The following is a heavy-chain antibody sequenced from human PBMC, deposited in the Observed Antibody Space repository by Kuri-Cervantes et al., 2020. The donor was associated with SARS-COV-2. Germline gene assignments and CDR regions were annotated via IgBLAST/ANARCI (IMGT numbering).Heavy chain of an antibody. J-gene: IGHJ4*02. Sequence: ASVKVSCKASGYTFTGYYMHWVRQAPGQGLEWMGWINPNSGGTNYAQKFQGRVTMTRDTSISTAYMELSRLRSDDTAVYYCARASSIVVVPAAPFDYWDQGTLVTVSS. CDR2: INPNSGGT. D-gene: IGHD2-2*01. V-gene: IGHV1-2*02. CDR3: ARASSIVVVPAAPFDY. CDR1: GYTFTGYY.